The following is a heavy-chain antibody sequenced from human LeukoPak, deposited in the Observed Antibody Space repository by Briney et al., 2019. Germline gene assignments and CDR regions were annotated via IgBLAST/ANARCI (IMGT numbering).Heavy chain of an antibody. CDR1: GFTFSSYA. Sequence: PGRSLGLSCAASGFTFSSYAMHWVRQAPGKGLEWVAVISYDGSNKYYADSVKGRFTISRDNSKNTLYLQMNSLRAEDTAVYYCARDSAAAGTSVLVDYWGQGTLVTVSS. D-gene: IGHD6-13*01. V-gene: IGHV3-30-3*01. CDR2: ISYDGSNK. J-gene: IGHJ4*02. CDR3: ARDSAAAGTSVLVDY.